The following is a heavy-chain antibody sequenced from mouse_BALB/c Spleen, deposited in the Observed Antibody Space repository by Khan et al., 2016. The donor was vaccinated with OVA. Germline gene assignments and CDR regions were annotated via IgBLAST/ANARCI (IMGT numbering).Heavy chain of an antibody. CDR3: GSGYYYLDY. D-gene: IGHD2-3*01. CDR2: ISSGGGGT. V-gene: IGHV5-12-1*01. J-gene: IGHJ2*01. CDR1: AFDFSYYD. Sequence: EVELVESGGGLVRPGGSLKLSCAASAFDFSYYDMSWVRQTPERRLEWVAYISSGGGGTSYPDTVKGRFTISRDNAKNTLYLHMRSLKSEDTAIYYCGSGYYYLDYWGQGTTRTVSS.